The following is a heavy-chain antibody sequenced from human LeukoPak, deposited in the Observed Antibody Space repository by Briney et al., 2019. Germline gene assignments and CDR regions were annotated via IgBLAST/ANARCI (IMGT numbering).Heavy chain of an antibody. Sequence: GASVKVSCKASGYTFTRHRISWVRQAPGQGLEWMGWISAYNGNTKYAQKLQGRVTMTTDTSTSTAYMELRSLRRDDTAVYYCARDQGSYSAFDYWGQGTLVTVSS. CDR1: GYTFTRHR. CDR3: ARDQGSYSAFDY. CDR2: ISAYNGNT. J-gene: IGHJ4*02. D-gene: IGHD1-26*01. V-gene: IGHV1-18*01.